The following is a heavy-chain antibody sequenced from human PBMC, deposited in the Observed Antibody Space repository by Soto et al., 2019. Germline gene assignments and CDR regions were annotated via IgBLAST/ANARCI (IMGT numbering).Heavy chain of an antibody. J-gene: IGHJ6*02. Sequence: PGGSLRLSCAASGFTFSSYSMNWVRQAPGKGLEWVSYISSSSSTIYYADSVKGRFTISRDNAKNSLYLQMNSLRDEDTAVYYCARCHGGYYYYYGMDVWGQGTTVTVSS. CDR3: ARCHGGYYYYYGMDV. CDR2: ISSSSSTI. D-gene: IGHD3-10*01. V-gene: IGHV3-48*02. CDR1: GFTFSSYS.